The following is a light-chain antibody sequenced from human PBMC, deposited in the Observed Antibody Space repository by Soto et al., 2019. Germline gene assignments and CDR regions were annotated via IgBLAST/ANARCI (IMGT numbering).Light chain of an antibody. V-gene: IGKV1-6*01. CDR1: QGARDD. J-gene: IGKJ4*01. CDR3: LQASHCPLP. Sequence: IQMTQSPSSLSASVGDRVTITCRASQGARDDVGWYQQKPGKAPQLVNYSASTLQSGVPSRFSGSVSGPDFTLTTSGLQPEDFATYSCLQASHCPLPFCGGTKVEIK. CDR2: SAS.